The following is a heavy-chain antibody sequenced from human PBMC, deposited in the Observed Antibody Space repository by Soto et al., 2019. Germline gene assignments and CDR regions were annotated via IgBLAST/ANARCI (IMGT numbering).Heavy chain of an antibody. CDR1: GGSVSSGSYY. CDR3: ASLGGRGLQLRDFDY. Sequence: QVQLQESGPGLVKPSETLSLTCTVSGGSVSSGSYYWSWIRQPPGKGLEWIGYIYYSGSTNYNPPPKSRVTIPVDTSRTQFSLTLSSVTAADTAVYYWASLGGRGLQLRDFDYWGPGTLGTVSS. J-gene: IGHJ4*02. CDR2: IYYSGST. V-gene: IGHV4-61*01. D-gene: IGHD5-12*01.